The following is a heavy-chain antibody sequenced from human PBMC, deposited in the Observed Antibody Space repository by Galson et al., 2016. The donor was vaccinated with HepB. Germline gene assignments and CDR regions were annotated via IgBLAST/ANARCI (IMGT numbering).Heavy chain of an antibody. D-gene: IGHD3-16*01. CDR1: GFISSVYN. Sequence: SLRLSCAASGFISSVYNMNWARQAPGKGLEWIARITSSSDTMYYADSVKGRFTISRDNAKNSLYLEMNSLRDEDTAVYYCARDDYFRLGYWGQGTLVTVSS. V-gene: IGHV3-48*02. J-gene: IGHJ4*02. CDR3: ARDDYFRLGY. CDR2: ITSSSDTM.